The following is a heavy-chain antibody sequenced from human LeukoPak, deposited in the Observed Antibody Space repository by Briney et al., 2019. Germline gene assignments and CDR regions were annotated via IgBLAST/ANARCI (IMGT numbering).Heavy chain of an antibody. V-gene: IGHV1-18*01. D-gene: IGHD2-15*01. Sequence: ASVKVSCKASGYTLSSYGISWVRQAPGQGLEWMGWISAYNGNTNYAQKLQGRVTMTTDTSTSTAYMELRRLRSDDTAVYYCARREGCSGGSCYSVAFDIWGQGTMGTVSA. CDR1: GYTLSSYG. CDR3: ARREGCSGGSCYSVAFDI. J-gene: IGHJ3*02. CDR2: ISAYNGNT.